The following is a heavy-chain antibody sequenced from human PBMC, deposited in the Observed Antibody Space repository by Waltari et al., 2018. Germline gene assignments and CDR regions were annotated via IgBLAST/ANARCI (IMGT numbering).Heavy chain of an antibody. CDR2: INHSGST. V-gene: IGHV4-34*01. CDR1: GGSFSGYY. D-gene: IGHD2-2*02. Sequence: QVQLQQWGAGLLKPSETLSLTCAVYGGSFSGYYWSWIRQPPGKGPEWIGEINHSGSTNYNPSLKSRVTISVDTSKNQFSLKLSSVTAADTAVYYCARGRRGESPDIVVVPAARPFDYWGQGTLVTVSS. J-gene: IGHJ4*02. CDR3: ARGRRGESPDIVVVPAARPFDY.